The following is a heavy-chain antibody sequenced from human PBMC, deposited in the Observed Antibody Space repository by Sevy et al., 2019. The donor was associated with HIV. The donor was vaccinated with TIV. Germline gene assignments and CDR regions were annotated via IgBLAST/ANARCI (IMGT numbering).Heavy chain of an antibody. CDR3: AKSSGATIFGGSAFDI. Sequence: GWSLRLSCAASGFTFDDYAMHWVRQAPGKGLEWVSGISWNSGSIGYADSVKGRFTISRDNAKNSLYLQMNSLRAEDTALYYCAKSSGATIFGGSAFDIWGQGTMVTVSS. CDR1: GFTFDDYA. J-gene: IGHJ3*02. CDR2: ISWNSGSI. V-gene: IGHV3-9*01. D-gene: IGHD3-3*01.